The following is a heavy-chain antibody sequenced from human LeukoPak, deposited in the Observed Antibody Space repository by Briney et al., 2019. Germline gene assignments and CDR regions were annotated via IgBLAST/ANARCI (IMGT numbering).Heavy chain of an antibody. CDR3: AAGVGYVYRLSLGPTALISDI. CDR1: GFTVTSSA. D-gene: IGHD5-18*01. Sequence: ASVKVSCKASGFTVTSSALQWLRQARGQRHEWIGWIVVGSSNTNYAQKFQERVTITGDMSTSTAYMELSSLRSEDTAVYYCAAGVGYVYRLSLGPTALISDIWGQGTMVTVSS. V-gene: IGHV1-58*01. CDR2: IVVGSSNT. J-gene: IGHJ3*02.